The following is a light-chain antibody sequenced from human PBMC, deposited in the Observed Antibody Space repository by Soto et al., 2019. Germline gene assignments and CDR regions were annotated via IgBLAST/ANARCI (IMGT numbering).Light chain of an antibody. CDR2: VAS. J-gene: IGKJ4*01. CDR1: QSVRSN. CDR3: QQYNNWPLT. Sequence: EIMMTQSPATLSVSPGERATLSCRASQSVRSNLAWYQQKPGQAPRLLIYVASTRAAGIPARFSGSGSGTEFTLTISSLQSEDFAVYYCQQYNNWPLTFGGGTKAEIK. V-gene: IGKV3-15*01.